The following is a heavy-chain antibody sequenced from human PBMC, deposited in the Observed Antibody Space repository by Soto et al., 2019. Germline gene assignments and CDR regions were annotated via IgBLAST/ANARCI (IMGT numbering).Heavy chain of an antibody. CDR2: INHSGST. CDR3: ARARRRYSYGYFDY. J-gene: IGHJ4*02. CDR1: GGSFSGYY. V-gene: IGHV4-34*01. D-gene: IGHD5-18*01. Sequence: QVQLQQWGAGLLKPSETLSLTCAVYGGSFSGYYWSWIRQPPGKGLEWIGEINHSGSTNYNPSLKSRVTISEDTSKNQFSLKLSSVTAADTAVYYCARARRRYSYGYFDYWGQGTLVTVSS.